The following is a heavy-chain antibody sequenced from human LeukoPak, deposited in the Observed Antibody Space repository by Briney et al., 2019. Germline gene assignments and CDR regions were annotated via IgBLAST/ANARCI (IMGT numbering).Heavy chain of an antibody. Sequence: PSQTLSLTCTVSGGSISSGSYYWSWIRQPAGKGLEWIGRIYTSGGTNYNPSLKSRVTISVDTSKNQFFLKLSSVTAADTAVYYCARLVGYSYEYYFDYWGQGTLVTVSS. V-gene: IGHV4-61*02. CDR2: IYTSGGT. CDR3: ARLVGYSYEYYFDY. J-gene: IGHJ4*02. CDR1: GGSISSGSYY. D-gene: IGHD5-18*01.